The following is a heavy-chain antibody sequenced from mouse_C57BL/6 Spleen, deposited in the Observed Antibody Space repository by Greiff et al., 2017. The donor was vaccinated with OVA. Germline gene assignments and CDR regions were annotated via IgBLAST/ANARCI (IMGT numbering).Heavy chain of an antibody. CDR1: GYTFTSYW. CDR2: IDPSDSYT. J-gene: IGHJ3*01. CDR3: ARSGSSYVAWFAY. Sequence: QVQLQQPGAELVKPGASVKLSCKASGYTFTSYWMQWVKQGPGQGLEWIGEIDPSDSYTNYNQKFKGKATLTVDTSSSTAYMQLSSLTSEDSAVYYCARSGSSYVAWFAYWGQGTLVTVSA. V-gene: IGHV1-50*01. D-gene: IGHD1-1*01.